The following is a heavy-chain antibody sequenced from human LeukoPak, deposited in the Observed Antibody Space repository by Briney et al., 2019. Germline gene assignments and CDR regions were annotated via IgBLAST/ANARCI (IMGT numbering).Heavy chain of an antibody. Sequence: GASVKVSCKASGYTFTSYYMHWVGQAPGQGVEWMGIINPSGGSTSYSQKFQGRVTMTRDTSTSTVYMELSSLRSEDTAVYYCAREGVPAANSAEYFQHWGQGTLVTVSS. J-gene: IGHJ1*01. CDR1: GYTFTSYY. CDR3: AREGVPAANSAEYFQH. CDR2: INPSGGST. V-gene: IGHV1-46*01. D-gene: IGHD2-2*01.